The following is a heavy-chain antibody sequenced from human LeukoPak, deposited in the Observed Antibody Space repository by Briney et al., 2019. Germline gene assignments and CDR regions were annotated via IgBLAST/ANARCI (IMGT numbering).Heavy chain of an antibody. D-gene: IGHD2-15*01. Sequence: SETLSLTCAVYGVSFSGYYWSWIRQPPGKGLEWIGEINHSGSTNYNPSLKSRVTISVDTSKNQFSLKLSSVTAADTAVYYCAREWAAPYCGGGSCYSHYYGMDVWGQGTTVTVSS. CDR3: AREWAAPYCGGGSCYSHYYGMDV. V-gene: IGHV4-34*01. CDR2: INHSGST. CDR1: GVSFSGYY. J-gene: IGHJ6*02.